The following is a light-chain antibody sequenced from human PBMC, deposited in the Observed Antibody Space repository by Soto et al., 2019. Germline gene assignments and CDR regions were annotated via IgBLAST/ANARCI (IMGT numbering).Light chain of an antibody. CDR2: GAS. Sequence: EIVLTQSPGTLSLSPGERATLSCRASQSVSSSYLAWYQQKPGQAPRLLIYGASSRATGIPDRFSGSGSGTECTRTSSSPRSEDFAVYYCQQYGSSGAFGQGTKVDI. V-gene: IGKV3-20*01. CDR3: QQYGSSGA. CDR1: QSVSSSY. J-gene: IGKJ1*01.